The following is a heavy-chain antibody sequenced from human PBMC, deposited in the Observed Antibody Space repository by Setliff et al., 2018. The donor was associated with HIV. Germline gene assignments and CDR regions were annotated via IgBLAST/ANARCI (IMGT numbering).Heavy chain of an antibody. D-gene: IGHD3-9*01. CDR1: GYTFTGFY. V-gene: IGHV1-69*13. J-gene: IGHJ4*02. CDR3: ALKGAYDILTGFPN. CDR2: INPIFATT. Sequence: SVKVSCKASGYTFTGFYMHWVRQAPGQGLEWMGRINPIFATTDYAQKFQGRVTIIADESTSTAYMELSSLRSEDTAVYNCALKGAYDILTGFPNWGQGTQVTVSS.